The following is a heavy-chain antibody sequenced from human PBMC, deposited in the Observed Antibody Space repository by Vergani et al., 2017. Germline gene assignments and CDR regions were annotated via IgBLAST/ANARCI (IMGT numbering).Heavy chain of an antibody. J-gene: IGHJ3*02. CDR3: GRDAFKGKPDVVDI. Sequence: QGKVGEEGGGGEEGGRSLRVSCAGSGCTFTNYDMHWVRQAPGKGLEWVAVISIDGSITHYGDSVKGRVTITRDNSKNTLYLQMTSLRGDDTAIYYCGRDAFKGKPDVVDIWGQGTMVTVSS. CDR1: GCTFTNYD. CDR2: ISIDGSIT. V-gene: IGHV3-30*19.